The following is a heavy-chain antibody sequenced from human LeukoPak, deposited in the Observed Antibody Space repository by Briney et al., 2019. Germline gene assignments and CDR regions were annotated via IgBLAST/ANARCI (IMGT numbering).Heavy chain of an antibody. CDR1: GYTFTCYY. Sequence: ASVKVSCKASGYTFTCYYMHWVRQAPGQGLEWMGWINPNSGGTNYAQKFQGRVTMTRDTPISTAYMELSRLRSDDTAVYYCARDQRYCSGGSCYPDWFDPWGQGTLVTVSS. V-gene: IGHV1-2*02. D-gene: IGHD2-15*01. CDR2: INPNSGGT. CDR3: ARDQRYCSGGSCYPDWFDP. J-gene: IGHJ5*02.